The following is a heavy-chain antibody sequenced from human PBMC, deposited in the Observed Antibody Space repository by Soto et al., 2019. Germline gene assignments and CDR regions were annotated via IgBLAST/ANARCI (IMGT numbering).Heavy chain of an antibody. CDR2: ISYDGSNK. V-gene: IGHV3-30*18. Sequence: QVQLVESGGGVVQPGRSLRLSCAASGFTFSSYGMHWVRQAPGKGLEWVAVISYDGSNKYYADSVEGRFTISRDNSKNTLYLQMNSLRAEDTAVYYCAKDQRVVVVAATPTDWGQGTLVTVSS. CDR3: AKDQRVVVVAATPTD. J-gene: IGHJ4*02. CDR1: GFTFSSYG. D-gene: IGHD2-15*01.